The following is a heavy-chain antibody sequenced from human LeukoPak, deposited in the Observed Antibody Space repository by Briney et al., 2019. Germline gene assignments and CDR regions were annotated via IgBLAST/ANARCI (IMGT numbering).Heavy chain of an antibody. CDR2: ISGTGFTT. J-gene: IGHJ4*02. Sequence: GGSLTVSCAASGCTFNSYAMSWVRQAPGRGLEGVAGISGTGFTTSFTDCLKGRFTNSSDSPKKGLVLQMSSLSASGRATYSCARAGSYSSSHHYFDYGGQGTLVTVSS. D-gene: IGHD6-6*01. CDR1: GCTFNSYA. V-gene: IGHV3-23*01. CDR3: ARAGSYSSSHHYFDY.